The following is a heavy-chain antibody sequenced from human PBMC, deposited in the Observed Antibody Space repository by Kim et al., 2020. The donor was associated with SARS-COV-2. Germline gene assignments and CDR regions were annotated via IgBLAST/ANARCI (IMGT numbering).Heavy chain of an antibody. CDR3: AREGHEGGFLT. J-gene: IGHJ3*01. Sequence: ASVKVSCKASGYSFTEYAIHWVRQAPGHRFEWMGWINAGNGNTRYSQNLQVRITITRDTSASTAYMELNSLRYEDTAVYYCAREGHEGGFLTWGQGTMVTVSS. D-gene: IGHD5-12*01. CDR1: GYSFTEYA. V-gene: IGHV1-3*01. CDR2: INAGNGNT.